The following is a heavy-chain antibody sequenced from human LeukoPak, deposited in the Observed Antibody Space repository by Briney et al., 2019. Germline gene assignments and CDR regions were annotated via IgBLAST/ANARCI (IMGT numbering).Heavy chain of an antibody. CDR2: IWYDGSDK. CDR1: GFTFSSYG. CDR3: ARGEGGFDY. J-gene: IGHJ4*02. D-gene: IGHD3-16*01. V-gene: IGHV3-33*01. Sequence: GGSLRLSCAASGFTFSSYGMHWVRQAPGKGLEWVAVIWYDGSDKYYADSVKGRFTISRDNAKNSLYLQMNSLRAEDTALYYCARGEGGFDYWGQGTLVTVSS.